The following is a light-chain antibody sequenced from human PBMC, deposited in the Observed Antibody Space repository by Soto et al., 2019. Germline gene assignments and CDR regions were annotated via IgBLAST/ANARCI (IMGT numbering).Light chain of an antibody. CDR1: SSDVGNYDS. V-gene: IGLV2-8*01. CDR3: SSYAGSNNYV. Sequence: QSALTQPPSASGSPGQSVTISCTGTSSDVGNYDSVSWYQHHPGKAPQAVIYEVNKRPSGVPDRFSGSKSGNTASLTVSGLQAEDEGDYYCSSYAGSNNYVFGTGTKVPV. J-gene: IGLJ1*01. CDR2: EVN.